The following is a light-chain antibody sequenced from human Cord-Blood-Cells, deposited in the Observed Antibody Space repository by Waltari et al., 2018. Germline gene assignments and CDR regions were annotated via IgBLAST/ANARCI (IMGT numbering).Light chain of an antibody. J-gene: IGLJ2*01. CDR2: EVS. CDR3: FSYAGSSTLV. CDR1: SSDVGSYNL. Sequence: QSALTQPASVSGSPGQSITIPCTGTSSDVGSYNLVSWYQQHPGKAPKRMIYEVSKRPSVVSNRFSGCKSGNTASLTISGLQAEDEADYYCFSYAGSSTLVFGGGTKLTVL. V-gene: IGLV2-23*02.